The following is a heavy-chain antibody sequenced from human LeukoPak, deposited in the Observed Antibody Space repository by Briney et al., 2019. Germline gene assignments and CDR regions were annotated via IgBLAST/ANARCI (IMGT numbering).Heavy chain of an antibody. CDR2: ISYDGSNK. CDR3: AKSEDYYDSSGYYFVLDY. CDR1: GFTFSSYG. Sequence: GGSLRLSCAASGFTFSSYGMHWVRQAPGKGLKWVAVISYDGSNKYYADSVKGRFTISRDNSKNTLYLQMNSLRAEDTAVYYCAKSEDYYDSSGYYFVLDYWGQGTLVTVSS. J-gene: IGHJ4*02. D-gene: IGHD3-22*01. V-gene: IGHV3-30*18.